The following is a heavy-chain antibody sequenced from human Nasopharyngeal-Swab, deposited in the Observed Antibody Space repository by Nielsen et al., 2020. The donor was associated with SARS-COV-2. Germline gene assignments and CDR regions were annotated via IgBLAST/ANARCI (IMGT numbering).Heavy chain of an antibody. J-gene: IGHJ4*02. CDR3: ARGIRPGPRATRGRYFDY. V-gene: IGHV4-34*01. D-gene: IGHD1-26*01. CDR2: INHSGST. Sequence: WIRQPPGKGLEWIGEINHSGSTNYNPSLKSRVTTSVDTSKNQFSLKLSSVTAADTAVYYCARGIRPGPRATRGRYFDYWGQGTLVTVSS.